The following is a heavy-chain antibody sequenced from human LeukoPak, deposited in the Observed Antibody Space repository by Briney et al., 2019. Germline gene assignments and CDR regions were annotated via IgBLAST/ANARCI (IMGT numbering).Heavy chain of an antibody. J-gene: IGHJ4*02. Sequence: GASVTLSCKPSGDTLTELSMHWVRQSPGKGLEWMGGFVPEDGETIYAQKFQGRVTMNEDTSTDTAYMELSSLRSDDTAVYFCATLPRGHLFDSWGQGTLVTVSS. V-gene: IGHV1-24*01. CDR1: GDTLTELS. CDR3: ATLPRGHLFDS. CDR2: FVPEDGET. D-gene: IGHD3-10*01.